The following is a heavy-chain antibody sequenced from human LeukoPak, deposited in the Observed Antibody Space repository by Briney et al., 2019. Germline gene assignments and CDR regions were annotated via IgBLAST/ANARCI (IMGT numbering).Heavy chain of an antibody. CDR1: GFSFSNYA. V-gene: IGHV3-23*01. CDR2: ISDSGSTA. CDR3: AKDMQTWPRFPDY. D-gene: IGHD5-12*01. J-gene: IGHJ4*02. Sequence: PGGSLRLSCGASGFSFSNYAMTWVRQAPGKGLEWVSGISDSGSTAFYADSVKGRFTSSRDNPKNTLYLQTNSLRAEDTAVYYCAKDMQTWPRFPDYWGQGTLVTVSS.